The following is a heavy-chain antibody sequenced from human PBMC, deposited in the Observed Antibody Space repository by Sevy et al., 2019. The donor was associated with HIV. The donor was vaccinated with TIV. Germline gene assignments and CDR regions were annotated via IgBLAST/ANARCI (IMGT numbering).Heavy chain of an antibody. CDR2: IKQDESEK. CDR1: GFSFSNYW. CDR3: ARGNSGSFDY. D-gene: IGHD3-22*01. V-gene: IGHV3-7*04. J-gene: IGHJ4*02. Sequence: GGSLRLSCAASGFSFSNYWMHWVRQAPGKGLEWVANIKQDESEKYYVASVKGRFTISRDNAKNSLYLQMNSLRPEDTAVYYCARGNSGSFDYWGQGTLVTVSP.